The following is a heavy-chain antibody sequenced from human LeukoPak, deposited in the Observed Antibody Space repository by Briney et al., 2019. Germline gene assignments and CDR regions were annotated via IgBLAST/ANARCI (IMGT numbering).Heavy chain of an antibody. J-gene: IGHJ4*02. D-gene: IGHD1-26*01. CDR2: INHSGST. CDR1: SGSISSGVYY. Sequence: PSQTLSLTCPVSSGSISSGVYYWSWIRQPPGKGLEWIGEINHSGSTNYNPSLKSRVTISVDTSKNQFSLKLSSVTAADTAVYFCARHGASGSYLYYFDYWGQGTLVAVSS. CDR3: ARHGASGSYLYYFDY. V-gene: IGHV4-30-4*08.